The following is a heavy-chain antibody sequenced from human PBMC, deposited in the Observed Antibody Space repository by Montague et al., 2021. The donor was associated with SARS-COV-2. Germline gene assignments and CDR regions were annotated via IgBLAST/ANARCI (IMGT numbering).Heavy chain of an antibody. V-gene: IGHV4-61*01. CDR2: IFYTGSA. J-gene: IGHJ6*02. CDR1: SDSVSSGKYF. D-gene: IGHD2-2*01. CDR3: ARVPYRLLFVPRYYGMDV. Sequence: SETLSLTCTVSSDSVSSGKYFWTWVRQPPGKGLEWIGYIFYTGSANYNPSLKSRVTISVDTSKNQYSLKLSSATAADTAVCYCARVPYRLLFVPRYYGMDVWGQGTTVTVSS.